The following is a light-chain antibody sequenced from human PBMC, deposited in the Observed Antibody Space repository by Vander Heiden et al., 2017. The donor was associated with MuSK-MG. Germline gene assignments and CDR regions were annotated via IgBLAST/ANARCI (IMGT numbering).Light chain of an antibody. Sequence: YVLTQPPPVPVAPGQTTRLTCGGDNIGGKSVHWYQQKPGQAPVLVMYYDIDRPSGIPGRFSGSNSGNTATLTISRVEDGDEADYYCQVWDSSSDSVIFGGGTKLTVL. V-gene: IGLV3-21*04. CDR1: NIGGKS. CDR3: QVWDSSSDSVI. CDR2: YDI. J-gene: IGLJ2*01.